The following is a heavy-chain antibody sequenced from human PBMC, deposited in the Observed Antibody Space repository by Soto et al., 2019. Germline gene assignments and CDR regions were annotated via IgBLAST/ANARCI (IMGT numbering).Heavy chain of an antibody. V-gene: IGHV3-30-3*01. D-gene: IGHD3-22*01. CDR1: GFTFSSYA. CDR2: ISYDGSNK. CDR3: ARDRYYYDSSGYYYGFDY. Sequence: QVQLVESGGGVVQPGRSLRLSCAASGFTFSSYAMHWVRQAPGKGLESVAVISYDGSNKYYADSVKGRFTISRDNSKNTLYLQMNSLRAEDTAVYYCARDRYYYDSSGYYYGFDYWGQGTLVTVSS. J-gene: IGHJ4*02.